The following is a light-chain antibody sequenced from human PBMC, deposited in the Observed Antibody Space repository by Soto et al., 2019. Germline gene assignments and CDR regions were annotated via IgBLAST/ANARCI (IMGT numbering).Light chain of an antibody. CDR3: ISYTGSSTSYV. CDR2: GVS. CDR1: RSDIGSYNY. V-gene: IGLV2-14*01. J-gene: IGLJ1*01. Sequence: QSVLTQPASVSGSPGQSITISCSGTRSDIGSYNYVAWYQQFPGKTPKILIYGVSNRPSGVSSRFSGSKSGNTAFLTISGLQAEDEADYYCISYTGSSTSYVFGSGTRSPS.